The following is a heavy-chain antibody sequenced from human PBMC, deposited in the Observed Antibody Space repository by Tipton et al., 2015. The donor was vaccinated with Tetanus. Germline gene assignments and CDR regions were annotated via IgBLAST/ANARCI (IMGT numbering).Heavy chain of an antibody. Sequence: LRFSCTVSSASISNSDYSWGWIRQPPGRGPEWIGSVYYSGSTYYNPSLKSRVAISVDTSKNHFSLKLSSVTAADTAVYYCARLSIASTGTYGLTYYYGMDVWGPGTTVTVSS. J-gene: IGHJ6*02. V-gene: IGHV4-39*02. D-gene: IGHD6-13*01. CDR2: VYYSGST. CDR3: ARLSIASTGTYGLTYYYGMDV. CDR1: SASISNSDYS.